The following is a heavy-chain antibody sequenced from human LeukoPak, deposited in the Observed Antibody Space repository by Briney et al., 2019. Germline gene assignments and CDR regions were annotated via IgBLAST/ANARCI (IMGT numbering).Heavy chain of an antibody. J-gene: IGHJ4*02. V-gene: IGHV3-23*01. CDR1: GFTFSSYP. Sequence: GGSLRLSCAASGFTFSSYPMSWVRQAPGKGLEWVSAISYSGDSTYYADSLKGRFTVSRDNSKNTLYLQMGSLRAEDTAVYYCAKDSLTSSSSWNYWGQGTLVTVSS. CDR3: AKDSLTSSSSWNY. D-gene: IGHD6-13*01. CDR2: ISYSGDST.